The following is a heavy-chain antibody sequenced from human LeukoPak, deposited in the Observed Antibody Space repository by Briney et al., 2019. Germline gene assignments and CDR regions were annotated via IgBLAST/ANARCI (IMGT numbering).Heavy chain of an antibody. J-gene: IGHJ4*02. CDR1: GGSISSGDYY. CDR3: ARERVTATAFDY. D-gene: IGHD2-21*02. Sequence: PSETLSLTCTVSGGSISSGDYYWSWIRQPPGKGLEWIGYIYYSGSTYYNPSLKSRVTISVDTSKNQFSLKLSSVTAADTAVYYCARERVTATAFDYWGQGTLVTVSS. V-gene: IGHV4-30-4*01. CDR2: IYYSGST.